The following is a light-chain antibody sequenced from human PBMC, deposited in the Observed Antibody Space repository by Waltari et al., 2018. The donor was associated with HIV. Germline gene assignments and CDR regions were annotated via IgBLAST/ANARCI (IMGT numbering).Light chain of an antibody. CDR1: SSNIGDNF. V-gene: IGLV1-47*01. Sequence: QSLLTQPPSASGTAGQRVPISCSGSSSNIGDNFVYWFQQLPGTAPKLLIYRNDQRPSVVPDRFSGSKSGTSASLAISGLRSEDEADYYCAAWDDRLLWVFGGGTILTVL. CDR3: AAWDDRLLWV. CDR2: RND. J-gene: IGLJ3*02.